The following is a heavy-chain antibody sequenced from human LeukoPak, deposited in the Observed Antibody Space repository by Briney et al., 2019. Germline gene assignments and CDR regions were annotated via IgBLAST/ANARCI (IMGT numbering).Heavy chain of an antibody. CDR2: INPSGGST. D-gene: IGHD1/OR15-1a*01. CDR1: GYTFTSYY. CDR3: ASLPLGTGTIDY. Sequence: ASVKVSCKASGYTFTSYYMHWVRQAPGQGLEWMGIINPSGGSTNYAQKFQERVTITRDMSTSTAYMELSSLRSEDTAVYYCASLPLGTGTIDYWGQGTLVTVSS. V-gene: IGHV1-46*01. J-gene: IGHJ4*02.